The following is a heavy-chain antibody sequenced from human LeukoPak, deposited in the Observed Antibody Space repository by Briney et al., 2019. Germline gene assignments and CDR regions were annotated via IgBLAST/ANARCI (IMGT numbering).Heavy chain of an antibody. J-gene: IGHJ5*02. D-gene: IGHD6-19*01. CDR3: ARGDSSGWLNNWFDP. V-gene: IGHV4-59*01. Sequence: SETLSLTCTVSGGSISSYYWSWIRQPPGKGLEWIGYIYYSGSTNYNPSLKSRVTISVDTSKNQFSLKLSSVTAADTAVYYCARGDSSGWLNNWFDPWGQGTLVTVSS. CDR1: GGSISSYY. CDR2: IYYSGST.